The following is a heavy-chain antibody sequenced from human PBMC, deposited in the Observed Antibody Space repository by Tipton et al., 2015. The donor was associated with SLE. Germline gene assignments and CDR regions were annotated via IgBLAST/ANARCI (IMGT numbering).Heavy chain of an antibody. D-gene: IGHD3-3*01. Sequence: TLSLTCTVSGDSISNYYWSWIRQSAGKGLEWMGRFYPGGTTSYNPSFKSRVTMSADTSKNQFSLKLNSVTAADTAVYYCARGLSWSGLNYYAFFMDVWGRGTTVTISS. CDR2: FYPGGTT. V-gene: IGHV4-4*07. CDR3: ARGLSWSGLNYYAFFMDV. CDR1: GDSISNYY. J-gene: IGHJ6*03.